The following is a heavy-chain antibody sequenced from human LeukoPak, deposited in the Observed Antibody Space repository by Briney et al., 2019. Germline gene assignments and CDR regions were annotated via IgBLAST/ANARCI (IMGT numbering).Heavy chain of an antibody. D-gene: IGHD3-3*01. J-gene: IGHJ5*02. CDR2: IYTSGST. CDR1: GGSISSYY. Sequence: SETLSLTCTVSGGSISSYYWSWIRQPPGKGLEWIGYIYTSGSTNYNPSLKSRVTISVDTSKNQFSLKLSSVTAADTAVYYCARGPYDFWSGRWFDPWGQGTLVTVSS. V-gene: IGHV4-4*09. CDR3: ARGPYDFWSGRWFDP.